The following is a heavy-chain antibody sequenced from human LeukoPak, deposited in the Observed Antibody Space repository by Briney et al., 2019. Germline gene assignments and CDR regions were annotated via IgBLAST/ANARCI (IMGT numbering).Heavy chain of an antibody. CDR1: GYSISSGYE. CDR2: ISQSGNT. V-gene: IGHV4-38-2*02. D-gene: IGHD4-11*01. Sequence: SETLSLTCSVSGYSISSGYEWGWIRQPPGKRLEWIGSISQSGNTYDNLSLKSRVTMSVDTARNQFSLKLTSVTAADTAVYYCVRSEIDDYSRHWGRGMLVIVSS. J-gene: IGHJ4*02. CDR3: VRSEIDDYSRH.